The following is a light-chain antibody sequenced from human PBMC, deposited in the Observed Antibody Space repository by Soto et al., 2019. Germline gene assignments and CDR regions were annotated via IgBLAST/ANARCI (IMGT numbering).Light chain of an antibody. V-gene: IGKV4-1*01. CDR2: WTS. Sequence: DIVMTQSPDSLAVSLGERATINCKSSQSVLDRSNNKNYLGWYQQKPGHPPKLLIYWTSTRESGVPDRFSGSGSGTDFTLTISRLQAEDVAVYYCQQYYSNPPTFGQGTKVEI. CDR3: QQYYSNPPT. J-gene: IGKJ1*01. CDR1: QSVLDRSNNKNY.